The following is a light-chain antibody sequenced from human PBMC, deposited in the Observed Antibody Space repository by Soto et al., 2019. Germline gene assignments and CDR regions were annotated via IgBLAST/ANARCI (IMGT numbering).Light chain of an antibody. J-gene: IGKJ1*01. V-gene: IGKV3-15*01. CDR2: GAS. CDR1: QSVSSN. CDR3: HQYNNWPRT. Sequence: EIVMTQSPATLSVSPGERATLSCRASQSVSSNLACYQQKPAQAPRLLIYGASTRATGIPARFSGSGSGTEFTLPISSLQSEDFAVYYCHQYNNWPRTFGQGTKVDIK.